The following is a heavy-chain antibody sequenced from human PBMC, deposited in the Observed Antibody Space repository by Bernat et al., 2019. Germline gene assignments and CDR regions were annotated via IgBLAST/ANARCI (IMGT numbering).Heavy chain of an antibody. CDR3: ATSGIAARPGNYYYGMDV. CDR1: GGSISSSSYY. CDR2: IYYSGST. D-gene: IGHD6-6*01. Sequence: QLQLQESGPGLVKPSETLSLTCTVSGGSISSSSYYWGWIRQPPGKGRGGMGSIYYSGSTYYNPSLKSRVTISVDTSKNQFSLKLSSVTAADTAVYYCATSGIAARPGNYYYGMDVWGQGTTVTVSS. V-gene: IGHV4-39*01. J-gene: IGHJ6*02.